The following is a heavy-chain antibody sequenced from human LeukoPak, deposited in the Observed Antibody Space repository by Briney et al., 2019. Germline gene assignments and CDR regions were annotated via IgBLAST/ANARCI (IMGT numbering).Heavy chain of an antibody. CDR2: IIPIFGTA. V-gene: IGHV1-69*01. CDR3: ARARYCSSTSCPVPYYYYGMDV. Sequence: AASVKVSCKASGGTFSSCAISWVRRAPGQGLEWMGGIIPIFGTANYAQKFQGRVTITADESTSTAYMELSSLRSEDTAVYYCARARYCSSTSCPVPYYYYGMDVWGQGTTVTVSS. D-gene: IGHD2-2*01. J-gene: IGHJ6*02. CDR1: GGTFSSCA.